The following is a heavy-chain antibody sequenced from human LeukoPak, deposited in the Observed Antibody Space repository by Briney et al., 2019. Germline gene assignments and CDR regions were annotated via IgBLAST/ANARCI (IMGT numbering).Heavy chain of an antibody. J-gene: IGHJ4*02. CDR1: GFTFSSYW. V-gene: IGHV3-7*01. CDR3: ARNVGWERTPYYFDF. CDR2: IKHDGNEK. Sequence: GGSLRLSCAASGFTFSSYWMTWVRQAPGKGLEWVANIKHDGNEKKYVDSVRGRFTISRDNAKNSLYLQMNSLRPEDTAVYYCARNVGWERTPYYFDFWGQGTLVTVSS. D-gene: IGHD1-26*01.